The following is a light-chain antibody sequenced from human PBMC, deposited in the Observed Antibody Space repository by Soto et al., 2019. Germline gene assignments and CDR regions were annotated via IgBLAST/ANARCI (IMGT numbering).Light chain of an antibody. CDR2: DVS. V-gene: IGLV2-11*01. CDR3: CSYAGSQTYF. CDR1: SSDVGGYNY. J-gene: IGLJ1*01. Sequence: QSVLTQPHSLSVSPGQSVTISCTGTSSDVGGYNYVSWYHQHPGKAPKLMIYDVSKRPSGVPDRFSGTKSGNTASMPISYLQAEDEADYYCCSYAGSQTYFFGAGSKVTVL.